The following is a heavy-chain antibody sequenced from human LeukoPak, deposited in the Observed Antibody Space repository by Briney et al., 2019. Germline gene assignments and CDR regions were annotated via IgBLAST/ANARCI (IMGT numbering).Heavy chain of an antibody. Sequence: GGSLRLSCAASGFTFINYAMRWVRQAPGKGLEWVSGTGASGVTTHYADSVRGRFSLSRDNAKNTVHLQMNSLRAEDTALYYCAKHRDNGDSSGYYDFEFWGQGTLVTVSS. CDR1: GFTFINYA. D-gene: IGHD3-22*01. CDR2: TGASGVTT. J-gene: IGHJ4*02. CDR3: AKHRDNGDSSGYYDFEF. V-gene: IGHV3-23*01.